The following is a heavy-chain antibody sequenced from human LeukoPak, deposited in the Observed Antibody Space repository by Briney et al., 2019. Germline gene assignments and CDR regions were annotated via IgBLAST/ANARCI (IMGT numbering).Heavy chain of an antibody. D-gene: IGHD3-3*01. Sequence: GGSLRLSCAASGFTFSSYGMHWVRQAPGKGLEWVAVISYDGSNKYYADSVKGRFIISRDNSKNTLYLQMNSLRAEDTAVYYCARPSGKVLEWLFYFDYWGQGTLVTVSS. CDR3: ARPSGKVLEWLFYFDY. V-gene: IGHV3-30*19. CDR2: ISYDGSNK. CDR1: GFTFSSYG. J-gene: IGHJ4*02.